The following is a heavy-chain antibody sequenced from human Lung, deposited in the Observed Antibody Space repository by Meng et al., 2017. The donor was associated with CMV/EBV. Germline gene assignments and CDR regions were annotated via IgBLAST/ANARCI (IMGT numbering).Heavy chain of an antibody. J-gene: IGHJ6*02. CDR3: ARGEGFGEFYYYYGMDV. CDR1: GGSISSSNW. CDR2: IYHSGST. V-gene: IGHV4-4*02. D-gene: IGHD3-10*01. Sequence: SXTLSLTCAVSGGSISSSNWWSWVRQPPGKGLEWIGEIYHSGSTNYNPSLKSRVTISVDKSKNQFSLKLSSVTAADTAVYYCARGEGFGEFYYYYGMDVWGQGTXVTVSS.